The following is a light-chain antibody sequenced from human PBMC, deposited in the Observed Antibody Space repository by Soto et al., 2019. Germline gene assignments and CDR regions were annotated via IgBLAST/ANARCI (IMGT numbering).Light chain of an antibody. CDR2: GAS. Sequence: EIVMTQSPANLSVSPGERATLSCRASQSVSSNLAWYQQKPGQGPRLLIYGASTRATSIPARFSGSGSGTEFTLNISRLQSEDFAVYYCQQYNKWPPYTFGQGTKLEIK. CDR1: QSVSSN. V-gene: IGKV3-15*01. J-gene: IGKJ2*01. CDR3: QQYNKWPPYT.